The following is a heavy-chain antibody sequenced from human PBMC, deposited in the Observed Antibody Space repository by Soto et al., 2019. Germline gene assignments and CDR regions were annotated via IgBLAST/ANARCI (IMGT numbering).Heavy chain of an antibody. Sequence: GGSLRLSCTASGFTFGDYAMSWFRQAPGKGLEWVGFIRSKAYGGTTEYAASVKGRFTISRDDSKSIAYLQMNSLKTEDTAVYYCTRDSIHGVPGNGGWDYYYYYMDVWGQGTTVPVAS. CDR3: TRDSIHGVPGNGGWDYYYYYMDV. J-gene: IGHJ6*03. V-gene: IGHV3-49*03. CDR2: IRSKAYGGTT. D-gene: IGHD2-2*01. CDR1: GFTFGDYA.